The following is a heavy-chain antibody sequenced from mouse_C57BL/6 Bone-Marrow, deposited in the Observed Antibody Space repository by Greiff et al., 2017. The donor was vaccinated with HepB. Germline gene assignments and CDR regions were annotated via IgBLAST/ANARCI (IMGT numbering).Heavy chain of an antibody. J-gene: IGHJ4*01. CDR1: GYAFTNYL. CDR3: ARHSNYVHGYYAMDY. Sequence: QVQLQQSGAELVRPGTSVKVSCKASGYAFTNYLIEWVKQRPGQGLEWIGVINPGSGGTNYNEKFKGKATLTADKSSSTAYMQLSSLTSEDSAVYFCARHSNYVHGYYAMDYWGQGTSVTVSS. D-gene: IGHD2-5*01. CDR2: INPGSGGT. V-gene: IGHV1-54*01.